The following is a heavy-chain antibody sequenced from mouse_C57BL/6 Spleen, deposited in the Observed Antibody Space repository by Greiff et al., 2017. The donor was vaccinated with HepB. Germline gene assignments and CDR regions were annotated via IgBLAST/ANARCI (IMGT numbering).Heavy chain of an antibody. D-gene: IGHD1-1*01. V-gene: IGHV1-15*01. CDR3: TRSSYGSIYYAMDY. J-gene: IGHJ4*01. CDR1: GYTFTDYE. Sequence: SGAELVRPGASVTLSCKASGYTFTDYEMHWVKQTPVHGLEWIGAIDPETGGTAYNQKFKGKAILTADKSSSTAYMELRSLTSEDSAVYYCTRSSYGSIYYAMDYWGQGTSVTVSS. CDR2: IDPETGGT.